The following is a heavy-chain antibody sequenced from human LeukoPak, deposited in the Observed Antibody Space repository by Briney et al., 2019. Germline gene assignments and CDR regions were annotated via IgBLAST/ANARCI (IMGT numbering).Heavy chain of an antibody. CDR2: ISYDGSNK. V-gene: IGHV3-30-3*01. CDR3: ARVGSISSSGWFDYFDY. Sequence: GRSLRLSCAASGFTFSSYAMHWVRQAPGKGLEWVAVISYDGSNKYYADSVKGRFTISRDNSKNTLYLQMSSLRAEDTAVYYCARVGSISSSGWFDYFDYWGQGTLVTVSS. D-gene: IGHD6-19*01. CDR1: GFTFSSYA. J-gene: IGHJ4*02.